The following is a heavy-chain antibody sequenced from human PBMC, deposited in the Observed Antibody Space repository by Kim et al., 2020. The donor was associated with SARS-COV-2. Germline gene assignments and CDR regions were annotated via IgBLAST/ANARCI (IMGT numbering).Heavy chain of an antibody. D-gene: IGHD2-15*01. CDR3: ARVPSGGGEYYYGMDV. Sequence: SVKGRFTISRSNAKNTRYLQMNSLRAEDTAVYYCARVPSGGGEYYYGMDVWGQGTTVTVSS. J-gene: IGHJ6*02. V-gene: IGHV3-74*01.